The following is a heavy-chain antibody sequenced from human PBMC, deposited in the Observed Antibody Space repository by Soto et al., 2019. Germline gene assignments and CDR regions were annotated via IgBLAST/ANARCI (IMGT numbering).Heavy chain of an antibody. V-gene: IGHV3-21*01. CDR3: ARDRYYDSSLNYYYYYGMDV. CDR2: ISSSSSYI. Sequence: PGGSLRLSCAASGFTFSSYSMNWVRQAPGKGLEWVSSISSSSSYIYYADSVKGRFTISRDNAKNSLYLQMNSLRAEDTAVYYCARDRYYDSSLNYYYYYGMDVWGQGTTVTVSS. D-gene: IGHD3-22*01. CDR1: GFTFSSYS. J-gene: IGHJ6*02.